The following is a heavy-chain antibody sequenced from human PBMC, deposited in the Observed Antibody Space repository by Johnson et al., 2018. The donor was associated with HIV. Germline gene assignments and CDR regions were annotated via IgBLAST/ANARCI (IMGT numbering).Heavy chain of an antibody. D-gene: IGHD1-1*01. CDR1: GFTVSSNY. Sequence: VQLVESGGGLIQPGGSLRLSCAASGFTVSSNYMSWVRQAPGKGLEWVSVIWYDGSNKNYADSVKGRFTISRDNSKNTLYLQMNSLRAEDTAVYYCATSTAADAFDIWGQGTMVTVSS. CDR2: IWYDGSNK. J-gene: IGHJ3*02. CDR3: ATSTAADAFDI. V-gene: IGHV3-33*08.